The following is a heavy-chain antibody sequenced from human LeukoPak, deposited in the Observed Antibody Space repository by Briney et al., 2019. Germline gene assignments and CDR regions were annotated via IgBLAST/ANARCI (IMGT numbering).Heavy chain of an antibody. Sequence: SETLSLTCAVYGGSFSGYYWGWIRQPPGKGLEWIGEINHSGSTNYNPSLKSRVTISVDTSKNQFSPKLSSVTAADTAVYYCARGKVFDYWGQGTLVTVSS. J-gene: IGHJ4*02. CDR1: GGSFSGYY. CDR2: INHSGST. V-gene: IGHV4-34*01. CDR3: ARGKVFDY.